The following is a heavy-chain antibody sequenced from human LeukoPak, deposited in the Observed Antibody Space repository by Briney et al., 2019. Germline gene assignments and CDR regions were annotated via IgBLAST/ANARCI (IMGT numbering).Heavy chain of an antibody. CDR3: AKDEDDTAMDYY. CDR2: IRDDGSGK. D-gene: IGHD5-18*01. CDR1: GFTFSNYG. V-gene: IGHV3-30*02. J-gene: IGHJ4*02. Sequence: GGSLRLSCAASGFTFSNYGMHWVRQAPGKGLEWVAFIRDDGSGKYYADSVKGRFTVSRDNSKNTLYLQMNSLRAEDTAVYYCAKDEDDTAMDYYWGQGTLVTVSS.